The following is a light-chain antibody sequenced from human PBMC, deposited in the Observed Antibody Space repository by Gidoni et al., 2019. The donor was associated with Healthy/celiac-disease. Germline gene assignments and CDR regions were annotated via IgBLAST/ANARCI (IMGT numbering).Light chain of an antibody. V-gene: IGKV3-20*01. J-gene: IGKJ1*01. CDR2: GAS. Sequence: IVLPQSPGTLSLSPGECATLSCRASQSVRSSYLAWYQQKPGQAPRLLIYGASSRATGIPDRFSGSGSGTDFTLTISRLEPEDFAVYYCQQYGSTPWTFGQGTKVEIK. CDR1: QSVRSSY. CDR3: QQYGSTPWT.